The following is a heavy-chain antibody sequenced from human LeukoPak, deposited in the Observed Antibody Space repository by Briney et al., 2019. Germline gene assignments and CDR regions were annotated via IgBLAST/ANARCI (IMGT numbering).Heavy chain of an antibody. J-gene: IGHJ6*03. CDR2: IYTSGST. CDR3: ARIGYSSGWSSWGYYYYMDV. V-gene: IGHV4-4*07. D-gene: IGHD6-19*01. Sequence: SETLSLTCTVSGGSISYYYWSWIRQPAGKGLEWIGRIYTSGSTNYNPSLKSRVTMSVDTSKNQFSLKLSSVTAADTAVYYCARIGYSSGWSSWGYYYYMDVWGKGTTVTVSS. CDR1: GGSISYYY.